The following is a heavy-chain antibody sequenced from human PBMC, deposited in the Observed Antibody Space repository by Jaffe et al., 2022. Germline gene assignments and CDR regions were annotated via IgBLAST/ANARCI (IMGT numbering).Heavy chain of an antibody. Sequence: QVQLQESGPGLVKPSETLSLTCAVSGYSISSGYYWGWIRQPPGKGLEWIGSIYHSGSTYYNPSLKSRVTISVDTSKNQFSLKLSSVTAADTAVYYCARYYGSGREDYFDYWGQGTLVTVSS. CDR2: IYHSGST. CDR1: GYSISSGYY. CDR3: ARYYGSGREDYFDY. D-gene: IGHD3-10*01. J-gene: IGHJ4*02. V-gene: IGHV4-38-2*01.